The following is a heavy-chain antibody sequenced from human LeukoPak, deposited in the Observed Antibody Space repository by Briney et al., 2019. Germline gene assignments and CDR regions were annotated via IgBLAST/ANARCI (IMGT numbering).Heavy chain of an antibody. CDR1: GFTFSSYA. Sequence: GGSLRLSCAASGFTFSSYAMNWVRQAPGKGLEWVSGISWNSDNKGYAESVKGRFTISRDNAKNFLYLQMNSLRAEDTALYYCAKGEGSGMHHYGMDVWGQGTTVTVSS. D-gene: IGHD3-10*01. J-gene: IGHJ6*02. V-gene: IGHV3-9*01. CDR3: AKGEGSGMHHYGMDV. CDR2: ISWNSDNK.